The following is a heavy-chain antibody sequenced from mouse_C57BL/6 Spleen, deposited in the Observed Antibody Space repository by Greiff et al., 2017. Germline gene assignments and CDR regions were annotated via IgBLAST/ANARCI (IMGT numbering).Heavy chain of an antibody. D-gene: IGHD2-2*01. V-gene: IGHV1-22*01. CDR2: INPNNGGT. J-gene: IGHJ2*01. CDR3: ARSGWLREILYYFDY. CDR1: GYTFTDYN. Sequence: EVQLQQSGPELVKPGASVKMSCKASGYTFTDYNMHWVKQSHGKSLEWIGYINPNNGGTSYNQKFKGKATLTVNKSSSTAYMELRSLTSEDSAVYYCARSGWLREILYYFDYWGQGTTLTVSS.